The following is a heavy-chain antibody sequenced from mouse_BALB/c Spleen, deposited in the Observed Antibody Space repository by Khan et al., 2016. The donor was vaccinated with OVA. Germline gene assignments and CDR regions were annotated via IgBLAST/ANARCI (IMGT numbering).Heavy chain of an antibody. D-gene: IGHD2-5*01. CDR1: GYTFTTYW. V-gene: IGHV1-7*01. CDR3: ARRGLYSIFAY. CDR2: IDPSTGYT. J-gene: IGHJ3*01. Sequence: VQLVESGAELAKPGASVKMSCKASGYTFTTYWMHWVKQRPGQGLEWIGYIDPSTGYTEYNQKFKDKATLTTDKSTSTAYMQLSSLTSEDSAVYYSARRGLYSIFAYWGQGTLVTVSA.